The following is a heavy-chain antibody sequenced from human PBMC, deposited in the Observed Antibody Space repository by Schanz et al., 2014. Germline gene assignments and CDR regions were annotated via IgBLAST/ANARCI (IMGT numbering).Heavy chain of an antibody. CDR1: GDTFDNFG. CDR3: ARRYSSGWYEFDY. V-gene: IGHV1-69*04. J-gene: IGHJ4*02. Sequence: QVQLVQSGAEVKKPGSSVKVSCKATGDTFDNFGISWVRQAPGQGPEWIGRIIPIVDITNYAQKFLGRVTITADKSTSTAYMELKSLRSADTAVYYCARRYSSGWYEFDYWGQGTLVTVSS. D-gene: IGHD6-19*01. CDR2: IIPIVDIT.